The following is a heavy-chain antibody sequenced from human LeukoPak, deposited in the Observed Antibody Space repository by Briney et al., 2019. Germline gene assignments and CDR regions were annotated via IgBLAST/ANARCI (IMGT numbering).Heavy chain of an antibody. CDR1: GFTFSTYW. Sequence: GGSLRLSCAASGFTFSTYWMSWVRQAPGKGLEWVANIKQDGSEKYYVDSVKGRFTISRDNAKNSLYLQMNSLRAEDTAVYYCAKDLRGSYYIDYYYYMDVWGKGTTVTISS. J-gene: IGHJ6*03. D-gene: IGHD3-10*01. V-gene: IGHV3-7*01. CDR2: IKQDGSEK. CDR3: AKDLRGSYYIDYYYYMDV.